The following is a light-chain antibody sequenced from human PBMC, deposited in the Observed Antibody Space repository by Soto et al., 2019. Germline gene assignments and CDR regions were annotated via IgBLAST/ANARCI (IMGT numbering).Light chain of an antibody. CDR3: MQALQPPYT. J-gene: IGKJ2*01. CDR1: QRLLHSNGNIF. Sequence: EIVMTQSPPSLTVTPGEPASISCSSSQRLLHSNGNIFLDWYLQKPGQSPQLLIYLGFNRASGVPDRVSGSAAGTDFTLKISRVEAEDARVYYCMQALQPPYTFGQGTKLEIK. CDR2: LGF. V-gene: IGKV2-28*01.